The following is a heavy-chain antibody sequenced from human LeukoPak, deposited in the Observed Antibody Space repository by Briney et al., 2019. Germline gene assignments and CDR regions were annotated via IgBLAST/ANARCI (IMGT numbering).Heavy chain of an antibody. CDR1: GGSISSYY. V-gene: IGHV4-4*07. CDR3: ARGSKPGDCHDY. CDR2: IYTSGST. Sequence: SETLSLTCTVPGGSISSYYWSWIRQPAGKGLEWIGHIYTSGSTNYNPSLKSRVTMSVDTSKNQSSLKLSSVTAADTAVYYCARGSKPGDCHDYWGQGTLVTVSS. J-gene: IGHJ4*02. D-gene: IGHD2-21*02.